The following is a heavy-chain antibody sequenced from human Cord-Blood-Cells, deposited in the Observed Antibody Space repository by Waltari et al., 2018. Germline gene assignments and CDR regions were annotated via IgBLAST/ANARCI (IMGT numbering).Heavy chain of an antibody. J-gene: IGHJ4*02. Sequence: EVPPVQSGAEGKKPGESLQISCKGSGYSFTSHWNAWVRQMPGNGLEWIGITYPGSSDSGYVAAFQGQLTISADKSISSAYVQCSGLEASVAAMYCCARLVAGSWDFGYWGQGTLCAGSS. CDR3: ARLVAGSWDFGY. CDR2: TYPGSSDS. D-gene: IGHD6-13*01. CDR1: GYSFTSHW. V-gene: IGHV5-51*01.